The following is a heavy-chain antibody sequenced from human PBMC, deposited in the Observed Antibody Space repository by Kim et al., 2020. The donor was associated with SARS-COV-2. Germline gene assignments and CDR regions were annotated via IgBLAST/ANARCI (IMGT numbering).Heavy chain of an antibody. CDR3: ARDIRSYYSMDV. CDR1: GFTFSSYA. D-gene: IGHD3-10*01. V-gene: IGHV3-33*01. CDR2: IWHDGSNR. Sequence: GGSLRLSCVASGFTFSSYAMHWVRQAPGKGLEWVAVIWHDGSNRDYVDSVKGRFTISRDNFKNTLNLQINSLRAEDTAVYYCARDIRSYYSMDVWGTGTT. J-gene: IGHJ6*03.